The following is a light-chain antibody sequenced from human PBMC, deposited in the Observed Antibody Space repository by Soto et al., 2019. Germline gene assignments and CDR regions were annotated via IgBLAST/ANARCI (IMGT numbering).Light chain of an antibody. J-gene: IGKJ4*01. CDR3: QQYDSTPLT. V-gene: IGKV3-20*01. Sequence: EIVLTQSPDTLSLSPGERATLSCRASQSVRSNSLAWYQQKPGQAPRFLIYDASSRATGIPDRFSGSGSGTDFTLTISRLEPEDFAVYYCQQYDSTPLTFGGGTKVDIK. CDR1: QSVRSNS. CDR2: DAS.